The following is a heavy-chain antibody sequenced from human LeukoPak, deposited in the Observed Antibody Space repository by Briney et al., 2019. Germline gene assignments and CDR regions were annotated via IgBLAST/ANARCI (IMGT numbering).Heavy chain of an antibody. CDR2: MNPNSGNT. Sequence: ASVKVSCKASGYTFTSYDINWVRQATGQGLEWMGWMNPNSGNTGYAQKFQGRVTMTRNTSISTAYMELSSLRSEDTAVYYCARADSSGFPGPYYYYGMDVWGQGTTVTVSS. J-gene: IGHJ6*02. CDR1: GYTFTSYD. D-gene: IGHD3-22*01. V-gene: IGHV1-8*01. CDR3: ARADSSGFPGPYYYYGMDV.